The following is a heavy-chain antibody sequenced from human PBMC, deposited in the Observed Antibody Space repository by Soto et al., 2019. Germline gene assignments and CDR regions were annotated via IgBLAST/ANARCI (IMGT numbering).Heavy chain of an antibody. V-gene: IGHV5-10-1*01. CDR3: ARGSCSSTSCYGYDAFDI. J-gene: IGHJ3*02. CDR1: GYSFTSYW. D-gene: IGHD2-2*01. CDR2: IDPSDSYT. Sequence: PGESLKISCKGSGYSFTSYWISWVRQMPGKGLEWMGRIDPSDSYTNYSPSFQGHVTISADKSISTAYLQWSSLKASDTAMYYCARGSCSSTSCYGYDAFDIWGQGTIVTVSS.